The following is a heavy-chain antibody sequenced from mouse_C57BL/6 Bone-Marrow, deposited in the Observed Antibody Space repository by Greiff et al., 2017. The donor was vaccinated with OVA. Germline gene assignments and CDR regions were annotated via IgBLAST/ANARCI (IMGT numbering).Heavy chain of an antibody. Sequence: QVQLQQSGAELVRPGTSVKVSFKASGYAFTNYLIEWVKQRPGQGLEWIGVINPGSGGTNYNEKFKGKATLTADKSSSTAYMQLSSLTSEDSAVYFCACYGLYAMDYWGQGTSVTVSS. CDR1: GYAFTNYL. CDR3: ACYGLYAMDY. V-gene: IGHV1-54*01. J-gene: IGHJ4*01. CDR2: INPGSGGT. D-gene: IGHD1-1*01.